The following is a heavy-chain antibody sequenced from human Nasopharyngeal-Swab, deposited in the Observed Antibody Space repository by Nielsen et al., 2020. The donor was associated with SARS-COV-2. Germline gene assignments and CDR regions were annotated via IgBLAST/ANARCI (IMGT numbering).Heavy chain of an antibody. D-gene: IGHD3-22*01. CDR3: AKVPDYDSKVDY. CDR2: ISWNSGSI. CDR1: GFTFDDYA. Sequence: GGSLRLSCAASGFTFDDYAMHWVRQAPGKGLEWVSGISWNSGSIGYADSVKGRFTISRDNAKNSLYLQMNSLRAEDTALYYCAKVPDYDSKVDYWGQGTLVTVSS. V-gene: IGHV3-9*01. J-gene: IGHJ4*02.